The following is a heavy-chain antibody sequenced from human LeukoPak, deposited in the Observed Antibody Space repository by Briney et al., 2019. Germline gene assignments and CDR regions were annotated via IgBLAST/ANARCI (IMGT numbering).Heavy chain of an antibody. CDR2: INHSGST. J-gene: IGHJ5*02. Sequence: SETLSLTCAVYGVSFSGYYWSWIRQPPGKGLEWIGEINHSGSTNYNPSLKSRVTISVDTSKNQFSLKLSSVTAADTAVYYCASGRYYYDSSGPPTWGQGTLVTVSS. D-gene: IGHD3-22*01. V-gene: IGHV4-34*01. CDR3: ASGRYYYDSSGPPT. CDR1: GVSFSGYY.